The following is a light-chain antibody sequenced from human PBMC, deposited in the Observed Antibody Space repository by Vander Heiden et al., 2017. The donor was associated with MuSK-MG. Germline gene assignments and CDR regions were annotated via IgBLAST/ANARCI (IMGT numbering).Light chain of an antibody. V-gene: IGKV1-39*01. J-gene: IGKJ3*01. CDR3: QQGDSSPFT. CDR1: QSISSF. Sequence: DIQMTQSPSSLSASVGDRVTMTCRASQSISSFLNWYQQKPGKAPKLLIYAASSLHTGVPSRFSGSGYGTDFTLTISSLQPEDFATYYCQQGDSSPFTFGPGTKVDIK. CDR2: AAS.